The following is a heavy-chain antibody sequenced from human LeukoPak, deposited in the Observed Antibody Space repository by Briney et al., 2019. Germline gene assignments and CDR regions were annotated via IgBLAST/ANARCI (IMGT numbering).Heavy chain of an antibody. CDR2: ISPSGGIT. J-gene: IGHJ4*02. CDR1: GFTFSSHG. V-gene: IGHV3-21*01. Sequence: GGSLRLSCAASGFTFSSHGMNWVRQAPGKGLEWVSGISPSGGITYYTDSVKGRFTISRDNAKNSLYLQMNSLRAEDTALYYCARQADTAMLIWSFTDYWGQGTLVTVSS. CDR3: ARQADTAMLIWSFTDY. D-gene: IGHD5-18*01.